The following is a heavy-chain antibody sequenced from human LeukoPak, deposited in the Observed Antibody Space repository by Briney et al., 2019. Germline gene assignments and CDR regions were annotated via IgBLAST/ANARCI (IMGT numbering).Heavy chain of an antibody. CDR1: GGSFSGYY. D-gene: IGHD1-26*01. J-gene: IGHJ4*02. CDR3: ATRLGRELPPYY. V-gene: IGHV4-34*01. Sequence: ASETLSLTCAVYGGSFSGYYWSWIRQPPGKGLEWIGEINHSGSTNYNPSLKSRVTISVDTSKNQFSLKLSSVTAADTAVYYCATRLGRELPPYYWGQRTLVTVSS. CDR2: INHSGST.